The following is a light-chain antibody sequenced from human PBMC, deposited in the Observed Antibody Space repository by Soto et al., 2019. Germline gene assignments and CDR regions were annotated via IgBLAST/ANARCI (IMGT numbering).Light chain of an antibody. CDR2: EVS. J-gene: IGLJ1*01. Sequence: LTQPASVSGSPGQSITISCTGTSSDVGGYDYVSWYQQHPGKAPKLMIYEVSNRPSGVSNRFSGSKSGNTASLTISGLQAEDEADYYCSSYTSSSTYVFGTGTKVTVL. CDR3: SSYTSSSTYV. CDR1: SSDVGGYDY. V-gene: IGLV2-14*01.